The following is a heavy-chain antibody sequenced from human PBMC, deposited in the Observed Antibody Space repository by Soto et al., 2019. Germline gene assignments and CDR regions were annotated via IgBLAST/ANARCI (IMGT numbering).Heavy chain of an antibody. Sequence: QVQLVQSGAELKEPGSSVKVSCTASGDTFTTFAFSWVRQAPGQGLEWMGGFIPIFGTTKYAQTFQNRVHITADRSSSTVYMELNSLKSEDTAIYYCARTFCSVDCYSLTWYFDLWGRGTLVSFSS. CDR2: FIPIFGTT. D-gene: IGHD2-21*02. CDR1: GDTFTTFA. V-gene: IGHV1-69*06. CDR3: ARTFCSVDCYSLTWYFDL. J-gene: IGHJ2*01.